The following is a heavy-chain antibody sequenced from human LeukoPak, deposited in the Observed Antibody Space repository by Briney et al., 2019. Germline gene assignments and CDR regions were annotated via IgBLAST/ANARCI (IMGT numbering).Heavy chain of an antibody. CDR1: GFTFSSYG. Sequence: GGSLRLSCAASGFTFSSYGMHWVRQAPGKGLEWVAVIWYDGSNKYYADSVKGRFTISRDNSKNTLYLQMNSLRAEDTAVYYCARAPGYTPASGMDVWGKGTTVTVSS. CDR3: ARAPGYTPASGMDV. V-gene: IGHV3-33*01. CDR2: IWYDGSNK. J-gene: IGHJ6*04. D-gene: IGHD6-13*01.